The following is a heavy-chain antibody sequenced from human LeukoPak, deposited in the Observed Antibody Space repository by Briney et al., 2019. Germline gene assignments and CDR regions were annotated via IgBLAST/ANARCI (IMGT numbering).Heavy chain of an antibody. J-gene: IGHJ4*02. Sequence: SETLSLTCTVSGGSISSSSYYWGWIRQPPGKGLEWIGSIYYSGSTYYNPSLKSRVTISVDTSKNQFSLKLSSVTAADTAVYYCARGPRLASLFSGYFVYWGQGTLVTVSS. CDR2: IYYSGST. D-gene: IGHD2-21*01. CDR1: GGSISSSSYY. CDR3: ARGPRLASLFSGYFVY. V-gene: IGHV4-39*07.